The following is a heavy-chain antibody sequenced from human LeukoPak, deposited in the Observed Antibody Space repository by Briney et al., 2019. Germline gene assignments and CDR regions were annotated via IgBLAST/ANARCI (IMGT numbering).Heavy chain of an antibody. CDR2: IKQDASEK. V-gene: IGHV3-7*01. Sequence: PGGSLRLSCSASGFIFSSYWMSWVRQAPGKGLEWVATIKQDASEKYYVDSVEGRFIISRDNAKNSLYLQVNSLRAEDTAIYRCARQTSGRYSAYFDSWGQGILVTVSS. CDR1: GFIFSSYW. J-gene: IGHJ5*01. CDR3: ARQTSGRYSAYFDS. D-gene: IGHD6-19*01.